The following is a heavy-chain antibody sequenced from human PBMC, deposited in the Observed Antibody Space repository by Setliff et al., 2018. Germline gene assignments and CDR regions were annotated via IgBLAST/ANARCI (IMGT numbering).Heavy chain of an antibody. J-gene: IGHJ3*02. CDR2: IYYSGST. D-gene: IGHD2-21*01. V-gene: IGHV4-31*11. CDR3: ARVALVVVIRNAFDI. CDR1: GGSISSSDSNTNW. Sequence: PSETLSLTCAVSGGSISSSDSNTNWWSWIRQHPGKGLEWIGYIYYSGSTYYNPSLKSRVTISVDTSKNQFSLKLSSVTAADTAVYYCARVALVVVIRNAFDIWGQGTMVTVSS.